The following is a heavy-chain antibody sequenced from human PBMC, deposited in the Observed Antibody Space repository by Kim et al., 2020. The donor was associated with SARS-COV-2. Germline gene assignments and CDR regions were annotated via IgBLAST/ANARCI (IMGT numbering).Heavy chain of an antibody. CDR1: GFTFSSYG. CDR3: ARGDYGDYEIVFGDGGNWFDP. D-gene: IGHD4-17*01. CDR2: IWYDGSNK. Sequence: GGSLRLSCAASGFTFSSYGMHWVRQAPGKGLEWVAVIWYDGSNKYYADSVKGRFTISRDNSKNTLYLQMNSLRAEDTAVYYCARGDYGDYEIVFGDGGNWFDPWGQGTLVTVSS. J-gene: IGHJ5*02. V-gene: IGHV3-33*01.